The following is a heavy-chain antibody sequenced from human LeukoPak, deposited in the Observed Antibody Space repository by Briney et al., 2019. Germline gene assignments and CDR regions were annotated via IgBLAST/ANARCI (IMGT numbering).Heavy chain of an antibody. CDR2: ISWDGGST. D-gene: IGHD6-13*01. J-gene: IGHJ4*02. CDR1: GFTFDDYT. CDR3: AKGLYSSSWYSGGGDY. Sequence: GGSLRLSCAASGFTFDDYTMHWVRQAPGKGLEWVSLISWDGGSTYYADSVKGRFTISRDNSKNSLYLQMNSLRTEDTALYYCAKGLYSSSWYSGGGDYWGQGTLVTVSS. V-gene: IGHV3-43*01.